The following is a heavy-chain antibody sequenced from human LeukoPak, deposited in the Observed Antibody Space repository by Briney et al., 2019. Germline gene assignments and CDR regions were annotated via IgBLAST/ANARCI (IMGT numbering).Heavy chain of an antibody. V-gene: IGHV3-23*01. Sequence: PGGSLRLSCAASGFTFSSYAMSWVRQAPGKGLEWVSAISGSGGSTYYADFVKGRFTISRDNSKNTLYLQMNSLRAEDTAVYYCAKRRDYDILTGYLDYFDYWGQGTLVTVSS. D-gene: IGHD3-9*01. CDR3: AKRRDYDILTGYLDYFDY. CDR2: ISGSGGST. CDR1: GFTFSSYA. J-gene: IGHJ4*02.